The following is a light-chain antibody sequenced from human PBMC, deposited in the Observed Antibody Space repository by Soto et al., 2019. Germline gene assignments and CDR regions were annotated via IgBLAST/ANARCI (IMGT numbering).Light chain of an antibody. CDR3: QHYYSSPPT. Sequence: AIRMTQFPSSFSASIGDRVTITCRASHDITSSLAWYQHIQGRAPKLLISGASNLQFGVPSRFSGSGSGTDFTHTISSLQSEDFATYYCQHYYSSPPTFGQGTRVEMK. CDR1: HDITSS. J-gene: IGKJ1*01. V-gene: IGKV1-8*01. CDR2: GAS.